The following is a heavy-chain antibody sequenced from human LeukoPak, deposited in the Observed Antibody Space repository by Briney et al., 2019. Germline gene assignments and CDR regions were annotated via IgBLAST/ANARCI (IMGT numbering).Heavy chain of an antibody. Sequence: ASVKVSCKASGYTSGYTFANYGITWVRQAPGQGLEWMGWISVYNGNTNYEQKLQGRVTMTTDTSTSTAYMELRSLTSDDTAMYYCARLGYGVNSADYWGQGTLVTVSS. D-gene: IGHD4-23*01. J-gene: IGHJ4*02. CDR2: ISVYNGNT. CDR3: ARLGYGVNSADY. V-gene: IGHV1-18*01. CDR1: GYTSGYTFANYG.